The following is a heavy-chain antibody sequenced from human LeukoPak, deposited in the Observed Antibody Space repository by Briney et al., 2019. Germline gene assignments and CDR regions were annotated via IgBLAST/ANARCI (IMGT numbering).Heavy chain of an antibody. CDR2: IKQDGSEK. V-gene: IGHV3-7*01. Sequence: PRGALRHSCAESGFTFCYYLVTWGRQAPGKRLGRVAHIKQDGSEKYNVDSVKGRFTISRDNAKNSLYLQMNTLKAEDTAVYYCARDESFAGDSPYWGQGTLVTVSS. CDR1: GFTFCYYL. CDR3: ARDESFAGDSPY. J-gene: IGHJ4*02. D-gene: IGHD4-17*01.